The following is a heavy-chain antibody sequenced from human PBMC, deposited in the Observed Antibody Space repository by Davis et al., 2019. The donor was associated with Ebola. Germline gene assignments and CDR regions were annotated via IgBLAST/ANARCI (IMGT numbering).Heavy chain of an antibody. CDR3: AREQGMGYSSSSTP. CDR1: GGSISSGGYY. J-gene: IGHJ5*02. Sequence: PSETLSLTCTVSGGSISSGGYYWSWIRQHPGKGLEWIGYIYYSGSTYYNPSLKSRVTISVDTSKNQFSLKLSSVTAADTAVYYCAREQGMGYSSSSTPWGQGTLVTVSS. V-gene: IGHV4-31*03. CDR2: IYYSGST. D-gene: IGHD6-6*01.